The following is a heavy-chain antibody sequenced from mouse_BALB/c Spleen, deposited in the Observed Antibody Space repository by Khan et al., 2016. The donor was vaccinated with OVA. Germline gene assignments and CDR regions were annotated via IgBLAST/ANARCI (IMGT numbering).Heavy chain of an antibody. D-gene: IGHD1-1*01. V-gene: IGHV3-2*02. CDR2: ISYSGST. CDR1: GYSITSNYA. CDR3: ARGNYYGYALDY. Sequence: EVQLQESGPGLVKPSQSLSLTCTVNGYSITSNYAWNWIRQFPGNKLEWMGYISYSGSTNYNPSLKSRPSITRDTSKNQFSLLLHSVTTEDSATYYCARGNYYGYALDYWGQGTSVTVSS. J-gene: IGHJ4*01.